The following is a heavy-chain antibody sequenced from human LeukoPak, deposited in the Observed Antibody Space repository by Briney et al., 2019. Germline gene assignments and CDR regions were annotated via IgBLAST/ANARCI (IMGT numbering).Heavy chain of an antibody. Sequence: GGSLRLSCAASGFTFSSYSMTWVRQAPGKGLEWVSSISSSRSYIYYADSVKGRFTISRDNAKNSLYLQMNSLRAEDTAMYYCARWPRRRNIDYSGQETLVTVSS. V-gene: IGHV3-21*01. CDR1: GFTFSSYS. J-gene: IGHJ4*02. CDR3: ARWPRRRNIDY. D-gene: IGHD3-9*01. CDR2: ISSSRSYI.